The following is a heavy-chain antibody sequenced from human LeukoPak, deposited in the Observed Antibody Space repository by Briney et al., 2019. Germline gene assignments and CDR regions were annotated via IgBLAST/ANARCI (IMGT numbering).Heavy chain of an antibody. CDR1: GFTFTDYY. Sequence: GASVKVSCKASGFTFTDYYMHWVRLAPGQGLEWMGYINPHSGVTSFPQKFRGRVTLTTDTSLSAAYMELSSLISDDTAMYYCVREGITKAFDLWGQGALVTVSS. V-gene: IGHV1-2*02. J-gene: IGHJ4*02. CDR3: VREGITKAFDL. D-gene: IGHD1-14*01. CDR2: INPHSGVT.